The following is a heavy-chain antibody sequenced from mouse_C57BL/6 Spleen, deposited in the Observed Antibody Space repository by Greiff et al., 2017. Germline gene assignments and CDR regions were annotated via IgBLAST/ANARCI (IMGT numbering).Heavy chain of an antibody. CDR3: AREGVAGTEYYFDY. D-gene: IGHD4-1*01. CDR2: IYPSDSET. Sequence: QVQLQQPGAELVRPGSSVKLSCKASGYTFTSYWMDWVKQRPGQGLEWIGNIYPSDSETHYNQKFKDKATLTVDKSSSTAYMQLSSLTSEDSAVYYCAREGVAGTEYYFDYWGQGTTLTVSS. V-gene: IGHV1-61*01. CDR1: GYTFTSYW. J-gene: IGHJ2*01.